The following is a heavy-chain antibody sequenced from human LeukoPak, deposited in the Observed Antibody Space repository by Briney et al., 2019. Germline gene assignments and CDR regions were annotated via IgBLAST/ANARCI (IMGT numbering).Heavy chain of an antibody. CDR3: ARDGRVTVGATRYAY. V-gene: IGHV3-21*01. D-gene: IGHD1-26*01. CDR2: ISSSSSYI. Sequence: GGSLRLSCAASGFTFSSYSMNWVRQAPGKGLEWVSSISSSSSYIYYADSVKGRFTIPRDNAKNSLYLQMNSLRVEDTAVYYCARDGRVTVGATRYAYWGQGTLVTVSS. J-gene: IGHJ4*02. CDR1: GFTFSSYS.